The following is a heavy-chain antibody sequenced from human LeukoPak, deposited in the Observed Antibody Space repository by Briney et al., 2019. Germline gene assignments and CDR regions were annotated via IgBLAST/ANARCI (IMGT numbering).Heavy chain of an antibody. CDR2: ISGSGCST. CDR3: AKVLAGTTFDYFHY. Sequence: GGSLRLSCAASGFTFSSYAMSWVRQAAGKGLEWVSAISGSGCSTYYAASVKGRFTISRDNYKNTLSLQMNSLRAEDTAVYYCAKVLAGTTFDYFHYWGQGTLVTVSS. CDR1: GFTFSSYA. V-gene: IGHV3-23*01. J-gene: IGHJ4*02. D-gene: IGHD1-7*01.